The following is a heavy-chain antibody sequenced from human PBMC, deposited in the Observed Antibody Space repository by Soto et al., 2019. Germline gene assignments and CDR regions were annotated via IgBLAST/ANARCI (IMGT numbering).Heavy chain of an antibody. CDR1: GFTFSIYA. V-gene: IGHV3-64D*06. CDR3: VKGEYYYDSAAYYLFDH. Sequence: GGSLRLSCSASGFTFSIYAMHWVRQAPGKGLEYVSSISTNGGNTHYADSVKGRFTISRDNSKDTHYLQMSNLRAEDTAVYYCVKGEYYYDSAAYYLFDHWGQGTLVTVSS. CDR2: ISTNGGNT. D-gene: IGHD3-22*01. J-gene: IGHJ4*02.